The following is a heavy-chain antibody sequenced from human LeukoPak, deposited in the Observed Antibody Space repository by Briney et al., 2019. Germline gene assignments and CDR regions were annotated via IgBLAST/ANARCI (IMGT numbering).Heavy chain of an antibody. J-gene: IGHJ5*02. Sequence: SETLSLTFAVYGGSFCGYYWSWIRQPPGKGLEWIGEVNHGGSTNYNPSLKSRVTISVDTSKNQFSLKLSSVTAADTAVYYCARATSFRGSSWIAWGQGTPVTVSS. CDR1: GGSFCGYY. CDR3: ARATSFRGSSWIA. D-gene: IGHD6-13*01. CDR2: VNHGGST. V-gene: IGHV4-34*01.